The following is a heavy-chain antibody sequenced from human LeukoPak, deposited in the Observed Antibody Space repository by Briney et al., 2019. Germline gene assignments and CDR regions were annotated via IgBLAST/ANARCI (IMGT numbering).Heavy chain of an antibody. CDR2: ISYDGIKK. Sequence: GGSLRLSCAASGFTFNIYAMTWVRQAPGKGLEWVAVISYDGIKKYYADSVKGRFTISRDSSKNTLYLQMNSLRAEDTAVYYCAKGLVDAFDIWGQGTMVTVSS. CDR3: AKGLVDAFDI. V-gene: IGHV3-30*18. D-gene: IGHD1-26*01. J-gene: IGHJ3*02. CDR1: GFTFNIYA.